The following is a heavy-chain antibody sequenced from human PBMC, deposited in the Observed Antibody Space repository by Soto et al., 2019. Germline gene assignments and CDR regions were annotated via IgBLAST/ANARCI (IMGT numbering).Heavy chain of an antibody. CDR3: ARDQPGYSYGYGLGY. CDR2: ISSSSSYI. Sequence: EVQLVESGGGLVKPGGSLRLSCAASGFTFSSYSMNWVRQAPGKGLEWVSSISSSSSYIYYADSVKGRFTISRDNAKNALYLQMNSLRAEDTAVYYCARDQPGYSYGYGLGYWGEGTPVPVTS. CDR1: GFTFSSYS. J-gene: IGHJ1*01. D-gene: IGHD5-18*01. V-gene: IGHV3-21*01.